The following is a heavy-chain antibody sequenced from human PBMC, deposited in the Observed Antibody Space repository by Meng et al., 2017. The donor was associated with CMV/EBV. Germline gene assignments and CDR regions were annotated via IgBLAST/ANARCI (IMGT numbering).Heavy chain of an antibody. J-gene: IGHJ6*02. CDR1: GFTFSSYA. Sequence: GESLKISCAASGFTFSSYAMSWVRQAPGKVLEWVSAISGSGGSKYYADSVKGRFTISRDNSKNTLYLQMNSLRVEDTAVYYCAKAEPDEWELLRGHYYYGMDVWGQGTTVTVSS. CDR3: AKAEPDEWELLRGHYYYGMDV. D-gene: IGHD1-26*01. CDR2: ISGSGGSK. V-gene: IGHV3-23*01.